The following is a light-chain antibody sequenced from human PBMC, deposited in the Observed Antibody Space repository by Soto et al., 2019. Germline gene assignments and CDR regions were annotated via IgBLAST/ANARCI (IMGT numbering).Light chain of an antibody. CDR3: QQYGSSPVT. Sequence: EIVLTQSPGTLSLSPGERATLSCRASQSVSSSYLAWYQQKPGQAPRLLIYGASSRATGIPDRFSGSGSGTDFTLTISRLEPEDVAVYSCQQYGSSPVTFGQGTKVDIK. CDR2: GAS. J-gene: IGKJ1*01. V-gene: IGKV3-20*01. CDR1: QSVSSSY.